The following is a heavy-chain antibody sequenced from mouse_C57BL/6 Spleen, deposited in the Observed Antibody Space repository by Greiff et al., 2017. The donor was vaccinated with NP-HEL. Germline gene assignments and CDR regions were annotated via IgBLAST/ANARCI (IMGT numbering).Heavy chain of an antibody. Sequence: DVQLVESEGGLVQPGSSMKLSCTASGFTFSDYYMAWVRQVPEKGLEWVANINYDGSSTYYLDSLKSRFIISRDNAKNILYLQMSSLKSEDTATYYCAREGDYEGFDYWGQGTTLTVSS. CDR2: INYDGSST. J-gene: IGHJ2*01. CDR3: AREGDYEGFDY. CDR1: GFTFSDYY. D-gene: IGHD2-4*01. V-gene: IGHV5-16*01.